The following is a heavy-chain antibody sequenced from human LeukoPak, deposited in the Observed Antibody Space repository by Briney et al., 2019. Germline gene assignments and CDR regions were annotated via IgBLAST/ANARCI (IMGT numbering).Heavy chain of an antibody. CDR2: INHSGST. J-gene: IGHJ4*02. CDR1: GGSFRGYY. CDR3: ARGRFYGDYIWGSYRPGSYFDY. Sequence: PSETLSLTCAVYGGSFRGYYGSWIREPPGKGLEWIGEINHSGSTNYNPSRKRRVTISVDTSKNQFSLKLSSVTAADTAVYYCARGRFYGDYIWGSYRPGSYFDYWGQGTLVTVSS. V-gene: IGHV4-34*01. D-gene: IGHD3-16*02.